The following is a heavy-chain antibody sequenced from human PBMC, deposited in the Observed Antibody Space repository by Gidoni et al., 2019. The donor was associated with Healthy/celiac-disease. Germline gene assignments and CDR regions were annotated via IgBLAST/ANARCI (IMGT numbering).Heavy chain of an antibody. Sequence: QVQLVESGGGVVQPGRSLSLSCAASGFTFSSYAMHWVRQAPGKGLEWVAVISYDGSNKYYADSVKGRFTISRDNSKNTLYLQMNSLRAEDTAVYYCARDKVVNHNWFDPWGQGTLVTVSS. D-gene: IGHD3-22*01. CDR1: GFTFSSYA. CDR2: ISYDGSNK. CDR3: ARDKVVNHNWFDP. V-gene: IGHV3-30-3*01. J-gene: IGHJ5*02.